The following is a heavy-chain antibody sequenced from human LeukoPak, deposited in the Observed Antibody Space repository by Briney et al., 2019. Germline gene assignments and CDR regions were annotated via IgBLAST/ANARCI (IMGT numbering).Heavy chain of an antibody. CDR2: ISSSGSTI. CDR3: AREEVATIIHY. V-gene: IGHV3-48*03. D-gene: IGHD5-24*01. CDR1: GFTFSSYE. J-gene: IGHJ4*02. Sequence: GGSLRLSCAASGFTFSSYEMNWVRQAPGKGLEWVSYISSSGSTIYYADSVKGRFTISRDNAKNSLYLQMNSLRAEDTAVYYCAREEVATIIHYLGQGTLVTVSS.